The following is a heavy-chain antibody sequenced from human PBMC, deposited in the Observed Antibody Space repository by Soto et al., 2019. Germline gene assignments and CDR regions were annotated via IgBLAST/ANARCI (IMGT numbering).Heavy chain of an antibody. J-gene: IGHJ4*02. CDR1: GYSFTSYW. Sequence: PGESLKISCKGSGYSFTSYWIGWVRQMPGKGLEWMGIIYPGDSDTRYSPSFQGQVTISADKSISTAYLQWSSLKASDTAMYYYARGLGGYCSGGSCYSDDYFDYWGQGTLVTVSS. V-gene: IGHV5-51*01. D-gene: IGHD2-15*01. CDR2: IYPGDSDT. CDR3: ARGLGGYCSGGSCYSDDYFDY.